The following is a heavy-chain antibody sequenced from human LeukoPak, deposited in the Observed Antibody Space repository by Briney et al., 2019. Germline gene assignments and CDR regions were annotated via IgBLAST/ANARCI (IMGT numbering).Heavy chain of an antibody. CDR1: GFTFSSYG. CDR3: AKATTRHLFDP. CDR2: ISYDGSNK. D-gene: IGHD4-11*01. V-gene: IGHV3-30*18. J-gene: IGHJ5*02. Sequence: GGSLRLSCAASGFTFSSYGMHWVRQAPGKGLEWVAVISYDGSNKYYADSVKGRFTISRDNSKNTLYLQMNSLRAEDTAVYYCAKATTRHLFDPWGQGTLVTVSS.